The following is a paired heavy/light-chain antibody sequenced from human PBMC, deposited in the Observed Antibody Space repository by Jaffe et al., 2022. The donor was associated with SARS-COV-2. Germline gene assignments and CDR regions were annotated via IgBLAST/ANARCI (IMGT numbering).Light chain of an antibody. CDR1: QDIRNY. V-gene: IGKV1-33*01. CDR2: DAS. CDR3: QQYDNLPLT. Sequence: DIQMTQSPSSLSASVGDRVTITCQASQDIRNYLDWYQQKPGKAPNLLISDASNLETGVPPRFSGSGSGTDFTFTISSLHPEDIATYYCQQYDNLPLTFGGGTKVEIK. J-gene: IGKJ4*01.
Heavy chain of an antibody. V-gene: IGHV2-5*01. CDR1: GFSLTTGGVG. CDR3: AHRREGGRGAHEFDY. J-gene: IGHJ4*02. Sequence: QITLKESGPTLVKPTQTLTLTCTFSGFSLTTGGVGVAWIRQPPGKALEWLALIYWNGDKRYSPSLKSRLTITKDTSKNQVVLTMTNMDPVDTATYYCAHRREGGRGAHEFDYWGQGTLVTVSS. D-gene: IGHD1-26*01. CDR2: IYWNGDK.